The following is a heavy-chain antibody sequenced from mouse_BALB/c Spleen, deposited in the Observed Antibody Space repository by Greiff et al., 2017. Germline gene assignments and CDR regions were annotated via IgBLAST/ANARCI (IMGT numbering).Heavy chain of an antibody. J-gene: IGHJ2*01. Sequence: DVQLQESGPGLVKPSQSLSLTCSVTGYSITSGYYWNWIRQFPGNKLEWMGYISYDGSNNYNPSLKNRISITRDTSKNQFFLKLNSVTTEDTATYYCASYDGYYVFDYWGQGTTLTVSS. V-gene: IGHV3-6*02. D-gene: IGHD2-3*01. CDR2: ISYDGSN. CDR3: ASYDGYYVFDY. CDR1: GYSITSGYY.